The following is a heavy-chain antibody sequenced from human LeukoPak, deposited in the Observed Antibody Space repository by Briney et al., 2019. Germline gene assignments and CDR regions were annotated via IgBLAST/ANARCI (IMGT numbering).Heavy chain of an antibody. Sequence: SETLSLTCTVSGGSISSYYWSWIRQPPGKGLEWIGNIYFSGSTYYNPSLKSRVTISVDTSKNQFSLKLNSVTAADTAVYYCARPFYDSSGYYWGIDHWGPGTLVTVSS. J-gene: IGHJ4*02. CDR1: GGSISSYY. D-gene: IGHD3-22*01. CDR2: IYFSGST. V-gene: IGHV4-39*01. CDR3: ARPFYDSSGYYWGIDH.